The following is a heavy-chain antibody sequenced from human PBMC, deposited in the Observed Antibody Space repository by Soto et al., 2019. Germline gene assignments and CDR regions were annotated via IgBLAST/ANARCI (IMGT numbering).Heavy chain of an antibody. V-gene: IGHV3-30-3*01. D-gene: IGHD4-17*01. CDR3: ARDGTVTAPCYFDY. Sequence: LRLSCAASGFTFSSYAMHWVRQAPGKGLEWVAVISYDGSNKYYADSVKGRFTISRDNSKNTLYLQMNSLRAEDTAVYYCARDGTVTAPCYFDYWGQGTLVTVSS. J-gene: IGHJ4*02. CDR2: ISYDGSNK. CDR1: GFTFSSYA.